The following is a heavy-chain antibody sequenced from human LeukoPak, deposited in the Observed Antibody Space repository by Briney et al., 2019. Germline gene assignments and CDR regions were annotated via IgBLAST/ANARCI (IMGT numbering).Heavy chain of an antibody. CDR3: ARGTSGGYFDY. CDR1: GFTFSSFW. Sequence: GGSLRLSCAASGFTFSSFWIHWVRQVPGKGLVWVSRINSDGFSTSYADSVKGRFTISRDNANNTLYLQMNSLRAEDTAVYYCARGTSGGYFDYWGQGTLVTVSS. D-gene: IGHD1-26*01. J-gene: IGHJ4*02. CDR2: INSDGFST. V-gene: IGHV3-74*01.